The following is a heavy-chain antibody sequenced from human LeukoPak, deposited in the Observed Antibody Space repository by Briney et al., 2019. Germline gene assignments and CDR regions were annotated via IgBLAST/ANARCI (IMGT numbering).Heavy chain of an antibody. CDR2: IYYSGST. D-gene: IGHD3-16*02. CDR1: GGSISSYY. Sequence: SETLSLTCTVSGGSISSYYWSWIRQPPGKGLEWIGYIYYSGSTNYNPSLKSRVTISVDTSKNQFSLKLRSVPAADTAVYYCARLSDDDPLRKYFDYWGQGTLVTVSS. CDR3: ARLSDDDPLRKYFDY. J-gene: IGHJ4*02. V-gene: IGHV4-59*01.